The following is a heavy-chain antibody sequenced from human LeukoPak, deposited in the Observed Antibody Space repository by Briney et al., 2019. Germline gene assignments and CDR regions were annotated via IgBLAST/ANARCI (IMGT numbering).Heavy chain of an antibody. V-gene: IGHV3-23*01. Sequence: GGSLRLSCAASGFIFSSYAMSWVRQAPGKGLEWVSVISGYGGSTHYADSVKGRFTISRDNAKNTLYLQMNSLRAEDTAVYYCARDRVWTYYDFWSGYFLYGMDVWGQGTTVTVSS. J-gene: IGHJ6*02. CDR1: GFIFSSYA. CDR2: ISGYGGST. CDR3: ARDRVWTYYDFWSGYFLYGMDV. D-gene: IGHD3-3*01.